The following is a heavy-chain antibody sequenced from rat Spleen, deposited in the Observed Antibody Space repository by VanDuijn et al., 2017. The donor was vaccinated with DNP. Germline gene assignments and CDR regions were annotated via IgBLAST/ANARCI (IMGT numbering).Heavy chain of an antibody. V-gene: IGHV2S63*01. Sequence: VQLKESGPVLVQASETLSLTCTVSEFSLTDYSVHWVRQPPGKGLEWMGLMWSGGSTAYNSALKSRLSISRDTSKSQVFLKMNSLQTEDTAIYYCTSYYSGDFHYWGQGVMVTVSS. J-gene: IGHJ2*01. CDR2: MWSGGST. CDR3: TSYYSGDFHY. D-gene: IGHD1-1*01. CDR1: EFSLTDYS.